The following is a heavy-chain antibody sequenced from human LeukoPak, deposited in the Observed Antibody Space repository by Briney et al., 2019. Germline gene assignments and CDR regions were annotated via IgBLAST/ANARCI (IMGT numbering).Heavy chain of an antibody. J-gene: IGHJ3*02. CDR2: ITRSSGTV. V-gene: IGHV3-9*01. CDR3: AKALHPLTTVTRGALDI. D-gene: IGHD4-17*01. CDR1: GFNFDYYA. Sequence: GGSLRLSCAASGFNFDYYAMYWARQVPGKGLEWVSGITRSSGTVDYAASVKGRFTISRDNAKNSLYLQMNSLRPEDTAFYYCAKALHPLTTVTRGALDIWGQGTMVTVSS.